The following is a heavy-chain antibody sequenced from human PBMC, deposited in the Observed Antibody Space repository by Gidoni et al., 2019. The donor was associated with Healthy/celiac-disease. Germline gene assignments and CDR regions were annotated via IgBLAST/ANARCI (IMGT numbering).Heavy chain of an antibody. Sequence: QVQLVESGGGVVQPGRSLRLSCAASGFTFSSYGMHWVRQAPGKGLEWVAVISYDGSNKYYADSVKGRFTISRDNSKNTLYLQMNSLRAEDTAVYYCAKLANPLSGGDYWGQGTLVTVSS. V-gene: IGHV3-30*18. J-gene: IGHJ4*02. CDR1: GFTFSSYG. CDR3: AKLANPLSGGDY. CDR2: ISYDGSNK. D-gene: IGHD2-15*01.